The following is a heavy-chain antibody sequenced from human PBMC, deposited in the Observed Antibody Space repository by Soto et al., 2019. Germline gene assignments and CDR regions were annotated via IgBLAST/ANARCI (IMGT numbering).Heavy chain of an antibody. CDR3: ARGRYGDY. D-gene: IGHD1-1*01. CDR1: GYAFTTYG. J-gene: IGHJ4*02. CDR2: ISAHNGNT. Sequence: QVHLVQSGAEVKKPGASVKVSCKGSGYAFTTYGITWVRQAPGQGLEWMGWISAHNGNTNYAQKLQGRVTVTRDTSPSTAYMELRSLRSADAAVYYSARGRYGDYWGQGALVSVSS. V-gene: IGHV1-18*01.